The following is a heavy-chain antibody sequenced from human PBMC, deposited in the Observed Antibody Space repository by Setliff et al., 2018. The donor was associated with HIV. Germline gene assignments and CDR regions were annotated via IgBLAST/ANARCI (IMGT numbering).Heavy chain of an antibody. J-gene: IGHJ4*02. CDR3: ARSTVVVTTIILIDY. CDR1: GYTFTNYA. D-gene: IGHD2-21*02. Sequence: ASVKVSCKASGYTFTNYAISWVRQAPGQGLEWMGWISAYNTNANYAQKYQGRVTMTTDTSTNTIYMELRSLSSDDTAVYFCARSTVVVTTIILIDYWGQGTLVTVSS. V-gene: IGHV1-18*01. CDR2: ISAYNTNA.